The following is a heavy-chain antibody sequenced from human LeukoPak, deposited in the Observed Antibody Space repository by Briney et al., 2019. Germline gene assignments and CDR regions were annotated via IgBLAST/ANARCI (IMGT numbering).Heavy chain of an antibody. D-gene: IGHD3-16*02. Sequence: SETLSLTCTVSGGSISSGSYYWSWIRQPAGKGLEWIGRIYTSGSTNYNPSLKSRVTISVDTSKNQFSLKLSSVTAADTAVYYCARSVGLRLGELSLSHAFDIWGQGTMVTVSS. CDR2: IYTSGST. J-gene: IGHJ3*02. CDR3: ARSVGLRLGELSLSHAFDI. V-gene: IGHV4-61*02. CDR1: GGSISSGSYY.